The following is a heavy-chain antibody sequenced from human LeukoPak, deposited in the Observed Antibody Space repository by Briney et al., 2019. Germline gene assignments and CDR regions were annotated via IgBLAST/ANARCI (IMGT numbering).Heavy chain of an antibody. Sequence: PGGSLRLSCAASGFTFTTYGFHWVRQAPGKGLEWVAVIWHDGSRQYYADSVKGRFTISRDNSKNTIYLQMNSLRAEDTASYYCAKAGQGDNWGQGTLVIVSS. CDR3: AKAGQGDN. CDR1: GFTFTTYG. J-gene: IGHJ4*02. V-gene: IGHV3-33*06. CDR2: IWHDGSRQ.